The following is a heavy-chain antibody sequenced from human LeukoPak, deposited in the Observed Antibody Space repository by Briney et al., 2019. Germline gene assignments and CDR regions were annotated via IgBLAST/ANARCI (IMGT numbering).Heavy chain of an antibody. D-gene: IGHD3-10*01. Sequence: PGGSLRLSCAASGFTFSSYAMSWVRQAPGKGLEWVSAISGSGGSTYYADSVKGRFTISRDNSKNTLYLQMSSLRAEDTAVYYCAKESRMVRGVIVDYWGQGTLVTVSS. CDR2: ISGSGGST. V-gene: IGHV3-23*01. CDR3: AKESRMVRGVIVDY. CDR1: GFTFSSYA. J-gene: IGHJ4*02.